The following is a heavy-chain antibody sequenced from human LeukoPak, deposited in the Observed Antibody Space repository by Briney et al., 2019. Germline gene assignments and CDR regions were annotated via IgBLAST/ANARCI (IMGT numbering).Heavy chain of an antibody. CDR2: FDPEDGET. CDR1: GYTLTELS. CDR3: ATDYDSSPGGYYYYGMDV. J-gene: IGHJ6*02. D-gene: IGHD3-22*01. Sequence: ASVKVSCKVSGYTLTELSMHWMRQAPGKGLEWMGGFDPEDGETIYAQKFQGRVTMTEDTSTDTAYMELSSLRSEDTAVYYCATDYDSSPGGYYYYGMDVWGQGTTVTVSS. V-gene: IGHV1-24*01.